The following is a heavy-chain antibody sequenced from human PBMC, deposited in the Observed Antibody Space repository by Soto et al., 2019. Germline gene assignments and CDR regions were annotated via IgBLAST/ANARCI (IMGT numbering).Heavy chain of an antibody. J-gene: IGHJ6*02. Sequence: GTLSLTCTVSGGSVSSGSYYWSWIRQPPGKGLEWIGYIYYSGSTNYNPSLKSRVTISVDTSKNQFSLKLSSVTAADTAVYYCARDGMVRGEYYYYYGMDVWGQGTTVTVSS. D-gene: IGHD3-10*01. CDR2: IYYSGST. CDR1: GGSVSSGSYY. CDR3: ARDGMVRGEYYYYYGMDV. V-gene: IGHV4-61*01.